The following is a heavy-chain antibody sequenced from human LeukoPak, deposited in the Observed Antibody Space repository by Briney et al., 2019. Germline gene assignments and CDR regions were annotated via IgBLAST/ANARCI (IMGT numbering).Heavy chain of an antibody. CDR2: IKQDGNEK. CDR3: ARPKNRENYWRAFDI. CDR1: GFTFSGYT. J-gene: IGHJ3*02. Sequence: GGSLRLSCAASGFTFSGYTMNWVRQAPGTGLEWVANIKQDGNEKYYVDSVKGRFTISRDNAKNSLHLQMDNLRAEDTAVYYCARPKNRENYWRAFDIWGQGTMVTVSS. V-gene: IGHV3-7*03. D-gene: IGHD1-7*01.